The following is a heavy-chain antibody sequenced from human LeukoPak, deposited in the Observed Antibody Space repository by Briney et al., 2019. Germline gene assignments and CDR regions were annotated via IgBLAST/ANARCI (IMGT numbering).Heavy chain of an antibody. J-gene: IGHJ2*01. CDR2: ISSSSSTI. CDR3: ARGRTNSLWYFDL. V-gene: IGHV3-48*01. CDR1: GFTFSSYS. D-gene: IGHD5-18*01. Sequence: GGSLRLSCAASGFTFSSYSMNWVRQAPGKGLEWVSYISSSSSTIYYADSVKGRFTISRDNAKNSLYLQMNSLRAEDTAVYYCARGRTNSLWYFDLWGRGTLVTVSS.